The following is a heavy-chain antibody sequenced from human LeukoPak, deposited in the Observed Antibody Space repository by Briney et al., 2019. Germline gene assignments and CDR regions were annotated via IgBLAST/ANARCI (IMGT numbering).Heavy chain of an antibody. J-gene: IGHJ4*02. Sequence: GGSLRLSCTASGFTFGHYSLSWVRQAPGKGLEWVAVISYDGSNKYYADSVKGRFTISRDNSKNTLYLQMNSLRAEDMAVYYCAKVAHYYGSGSYYEYYFDYWGQGTLVTVSS. CDR2: ISYDGSNK. V-gene: IGHV3-30*18. CDR3: AKVAHYYGSGSYYEYYFDY. CDR1: GFTFGHYS. D-gene: IGHD3-10*01.